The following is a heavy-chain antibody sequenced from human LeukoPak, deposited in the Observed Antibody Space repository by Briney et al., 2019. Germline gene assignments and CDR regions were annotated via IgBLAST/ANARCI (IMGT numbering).Heavy chain of an antibody. CDR2: ISAYNGNT. Sequence: GASVKVSCKASGYTFTSYGITWVRQAPGQGLEWMGWISAYNGNTNYAQKLQGRVTMTTDTSTSTAYMELRSLRSDDTAVYYCARSYYDSSGYLGFAFDIWGQGTMVTVSS. J-gene: IGHJ3*02. CDR1: GYTFTSYG. V-gene: IGHV1-18*01. D-gene: IGHD3-22*01. CDR3: ARSYYDSSGYLGFAFDI.